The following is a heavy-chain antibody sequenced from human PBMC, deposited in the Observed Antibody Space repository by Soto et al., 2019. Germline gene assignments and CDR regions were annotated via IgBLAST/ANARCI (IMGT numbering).Heavy chain of an antibody. CDR3: ARSSPVVTAP. CDR2: IYYSGST. Sequence: QVQLQESGPGLVKPSQTLSLTCTVSVGSISSGGYYWSWIRQHPGKGLEWIGYIYYSGSTYYNPSLKSRITISVDTSKNPFSLKLSSVTAADTAVYYCARSSPVVTAPWGQGTLVTVSS. CDR1: VGSISSGGYY. D-gene: IGHD2-21*02. J-gene: IGHJ5*02. V-gene: IGHV4-31*03.